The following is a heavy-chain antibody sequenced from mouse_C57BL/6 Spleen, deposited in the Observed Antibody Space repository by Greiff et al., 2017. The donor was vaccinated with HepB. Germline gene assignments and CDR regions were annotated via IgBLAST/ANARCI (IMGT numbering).Heavy chain of an antibody. CDR1: GYAFSSYW. J-gene: IGHJ3*01. CDR3: AREKLDGSSGAWFAY. V-gene: IGHV1-80*01. CDR2: IYPGDGDT. Sequence: QVQLQQSGAELVKPGASVKISCKASGYAFSSYWMNWVKQRPGKGLEWIGQIYPGDGDTNYNGKFKGKATLTADKSSSTAYMQLSSLTSEDSAVYFCAREKLDGSSGAWFAYWGQGTLVTVSA. D-gene: IGHD1-1*01.